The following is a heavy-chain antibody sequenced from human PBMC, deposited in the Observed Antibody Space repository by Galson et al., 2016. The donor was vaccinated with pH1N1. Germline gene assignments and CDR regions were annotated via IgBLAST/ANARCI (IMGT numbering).Heavy chain of an antibody. CDR1: GFTVSSNY. CDR3: ARVGDFWSYYYYNMDV. J-gene: IGHJ6*02. D-gene: IGHD3-3*01. CDR2: IYSGGRT. V-gene: IGHV3-53*01. Sequence: SLRLSCAASGFTVSSNYMSWVRQAPGKGLEWVSLIYSGGRTCYADSVKGRFTISRDNSKNTLYLQMNSLRVEDTAVYYCARVGDFWSYYYYNMDVWGQGTTVTVSS.